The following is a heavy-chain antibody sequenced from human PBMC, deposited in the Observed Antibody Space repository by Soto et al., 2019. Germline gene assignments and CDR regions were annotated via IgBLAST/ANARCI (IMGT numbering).Heavy chain of an antibody. D-gene: IGHD3-10*01. CDR1: GYTFTSYG. CDR2: ISAYNGNT. CDR3: ARLSPLYPRAPYYYYMDV. Sequence: ASVKVSCKASGYTFTSYGISWVRQAPGQGLEWMGWISAYNGNTNYAQKLQGRVTMTTDTSTSTAYMELRSLRSDDTAVYYCARLSPLYPRAPYYYYMDVWGKGTTVTVSS. V-gene: IGHV1-18*01. J-gene: IGHJ6*03.